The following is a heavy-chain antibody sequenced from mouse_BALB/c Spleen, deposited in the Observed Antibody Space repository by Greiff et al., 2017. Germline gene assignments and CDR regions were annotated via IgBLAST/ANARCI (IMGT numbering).Heavy chain of an antibody. Sequence: VQLQQSGAELVKPGASVKLSCTASGFNIKDTYIHWVKQRPGQGLEWIGWIYPGNVNTKYNEKFKGKATLTADKSSSTAYMQLSSLTSEDSAVYFCARRGDGYYIDYWGQGTTLTVSS. CDR2: IYPGNVNT. V-gene: IGHV1S56*01. CDR3: ARRGDGYYIDY. CDR1: GFNIKDTY. J-gene: IGHJ2*01. D-gene: IGHD2-3*01.